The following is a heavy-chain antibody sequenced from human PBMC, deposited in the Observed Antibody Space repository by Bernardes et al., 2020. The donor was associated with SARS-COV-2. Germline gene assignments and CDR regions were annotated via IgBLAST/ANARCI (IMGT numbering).Heavy chain of an antibody. CDR1: GFTFSSYA. CDR2: ISYDGSNK. D-gene: IGHD3-10*01. J-gene: IGHJ4*02. CDR3: ARDLEAVLLWFGELGWCGPFDY. V-gene: IGHV3-30-3*01. Sequence: GGSLRLSCAASGFTFSSYAMHWVRQAPGKGLEWVAVISYDGSNKYYADSVKGRFTISRDNSKNTLYLQMNSLRAEDTAVYYCARDLEAVLLWFGELGWCGPFDYWGQGTLVTVSS.